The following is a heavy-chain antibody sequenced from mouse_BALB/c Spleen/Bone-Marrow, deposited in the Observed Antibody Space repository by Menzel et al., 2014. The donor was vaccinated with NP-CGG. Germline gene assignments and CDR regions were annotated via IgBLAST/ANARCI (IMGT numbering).Heavy chain of an antibody. CDR2: IYYSGTI. Sequence: ESGPGLVKPSQTVSLTCTVTGISITTGNYRWSWIRQFPGNKLEWIGYIYYSGTITYKPSLTYRTTITRDTSKTQFFLEMNFLTAEDTATYDCARDGNYAMDYRGQGTPVTVSS. CDR3: ARDGNYAMDY. V-gene: IGHV3-5*02. D-gene: IGHD1-1*02. J-gene: IGHJ4*01. CDR1: GISITTGNYR.